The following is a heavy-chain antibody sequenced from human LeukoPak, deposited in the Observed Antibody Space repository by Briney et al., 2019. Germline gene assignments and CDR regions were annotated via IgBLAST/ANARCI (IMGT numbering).Heavy chain of an antibody. CDR3: ARPYYYDSGDY. J-gene: IGHJ4*02. Sequence: SETLSLTCTVSGGSISSYYWSLIRQPPGKGLEWIGYIYYSGSTNYNPSLKSRVTISVDTSKNQFSLKLSSMTAADTAVYYCARPYYYDSGDYWGQGTLVTVSS. CDR1: GGSISSYY. V-gene: IGHV4-59*12. CDR2: IYYSGST. D-gene: IGHD3-22*01.